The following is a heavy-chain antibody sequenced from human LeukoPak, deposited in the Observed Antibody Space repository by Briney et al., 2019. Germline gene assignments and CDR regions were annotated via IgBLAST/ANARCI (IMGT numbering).Heavy chain of an antibody. D-gene: IGHD1-14*01. J-gene: IGHJ4*02. CDR2: ISYDGSNK. V-gene: IGHV3-30*04. CDR1: GFTFSSYA. CDR3: AKPARTDYADY. Sequence: GRSLRLSCAASGFTFSSYAMHWVRQAPGKGLEWVAVISYDGSNKYYADSVKGRFTISRDNSKNTLYLQMNSLRAEDTAVYYCAKPARTDYADYWGQGTLATVSS.